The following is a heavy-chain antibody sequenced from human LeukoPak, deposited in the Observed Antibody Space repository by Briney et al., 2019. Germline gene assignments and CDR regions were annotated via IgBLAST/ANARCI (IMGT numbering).Heavy chain of an antibody. CDR1: GFTFSSYG. J-gene: IGHJ4*02. CDR3: AKDRQASRGGITMIVPGYFDY. V-gene: IGHV3-30*18. Sequence: PGRSLRLSCAASGFTFSSYGMHWVRQAPGKGLEWVAVISYDGSNKYYADSVKGRFTISRDNSKNTLYLQMNSLRAEDTAVYYCAKDRQASRGGITMIVPGYFDYWGQGTLVTVSS. D-gene: IGHD3-22*01. CDR2: ISYDGSNK.